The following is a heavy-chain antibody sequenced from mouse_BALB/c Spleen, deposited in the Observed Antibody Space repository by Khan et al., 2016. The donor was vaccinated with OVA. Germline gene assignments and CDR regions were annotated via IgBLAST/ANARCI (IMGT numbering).Heavy chain of an antibody. CDR3: ARLEDI. CDR2: IWAGGSP. V-gene: IGHV2-9*02. CDR1: GFSLTSYG. J-gene: IGHJ2*01. D-gene: IGHD1-3*01. Sequence: QVQLKESGPGLVAPSQSLSITCTVSGFSLTSYGVHWVRQPPGKGLEWLGVIWAGGSPNYNSALMSRLSISKDNSKSQVFLKMNSLQTDDTAMDYCARLEDIWGQGTTLTVSS.